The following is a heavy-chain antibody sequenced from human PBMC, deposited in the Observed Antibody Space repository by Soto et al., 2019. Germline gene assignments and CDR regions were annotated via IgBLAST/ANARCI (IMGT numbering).Heavy chain of an antibody. CDR1: GGSISSGGYS. Sequence: PSETLSLTCAVSGGSISSGGYSWSRIRQPPGKGLEWIGYIYHSGSTYYNPSLKVRVTISVDKYKNQFSLKLSSVTAADAAVYYCARGRALCFGELVGAFDLWGQGTLVTVSS. CDR3: ARGRALCFGELVGAFDL. CDR2: IYHSGST. V-gene: IGHV4-30-2*01. D-gene: IGHD3-10*01. J-gene: IGHJ4*02.